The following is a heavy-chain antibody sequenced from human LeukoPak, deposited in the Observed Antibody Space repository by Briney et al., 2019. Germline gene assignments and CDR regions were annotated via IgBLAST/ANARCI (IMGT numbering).Heavy chain of an antibody. CDR1: GFTFSSYG. CDR3: ASVAEAAAFDY. J-gene: IGHJ4*02. D-gene: IGHD6-13*01. CDR2: IRYDGSNK. Sequence: PGGSLRLSCAASGFTFSSYGMHWVRQAPGKGVEWVAFIRYDGSNKYYADSMKGRFTISRDNAKNSLYLQMNGLRAEDTAVYYCASVAEAAAFDYWGQGTLVTVSS. V-gene: IGHV3-30*02.